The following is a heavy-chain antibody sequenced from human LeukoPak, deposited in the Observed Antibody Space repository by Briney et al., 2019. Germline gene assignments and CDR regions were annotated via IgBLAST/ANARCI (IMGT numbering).Heavy chain of an antibody. D-gene: IGHD3-16*01. J-gene: IGHJ2*01. CDR3: ARALIWYFDL. CDR2: IYSGGTT. V-gene: IGHV3-66*01. Sequence: GGSLRLSCAASGLIFSPYAMSWVRQAPGKGLEWVSLIYSGGTTYYADSVKGRFTISRDNSKNTLFLQMNSLRAEDTAVYYCARALIWYFDLWGRGTLVTVSS. CDR1: GLIFSPYA.